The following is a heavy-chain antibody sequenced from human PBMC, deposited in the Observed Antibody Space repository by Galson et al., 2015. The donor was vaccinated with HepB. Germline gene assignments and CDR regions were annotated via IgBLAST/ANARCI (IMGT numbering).Heavy chain of an antibody. CDR1: GDSVSSNSAA. Sequence: CAISGDSVSSNSAAWNWIKQSPSRGLEWLGRTYYRSKWYNDYAVSVKSRITINPDTSKNQFSLQLNSVTPEDTAVYYCARDLEYCSSTSCYTNGAYYYYYYGMDVWGQVTTVTVSS. CDR2: TYYRSKWYN. V-gene: IGHV6-1*01. D-gene: IGHD2-2*02. J-gene: IGHJ6*02. CDR3: ARDLEYCSSTSCYTNGAYYYYYYGMDV.